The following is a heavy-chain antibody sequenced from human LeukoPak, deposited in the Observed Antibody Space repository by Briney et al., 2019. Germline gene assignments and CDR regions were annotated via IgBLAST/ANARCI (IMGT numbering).Heavy chain of an antibody. V-gene: IGHV3-11*03. J-gene: IGHJ4*02. CDR1: GFAFNEYY. CDR3: ARTIVASFYSDF. Sequence: GGSLRLSCAASGFAFNEYYMSWIRQAPGKGLEWVSYISSSTTHTRYAESVNGRFSISRDNVKRSLHLEMNSLRADDTAVYYCARTIVASFYSDFWGRGTLVIVSS. CDR2: ISSSTTHT. D-gene: IGHD2-21*01.